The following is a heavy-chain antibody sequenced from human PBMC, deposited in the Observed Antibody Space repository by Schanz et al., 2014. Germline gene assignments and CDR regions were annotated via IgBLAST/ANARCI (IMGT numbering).Heavy chain of an antibody. CDR1: GFGFSSYS. CDR2: ISGSSRTI. D-gene: IGHD1-1*01. Sequence: EVQLLESGGGLVQPGGSLRLSCAASGFGFSSYSMNWVRQAPGKGLEWVSYISGSSRTIYYADSMKGRFTISRDNAKNSLFLQMNSLRPEDTAVYYCARGRVLESWGQGTLVTVSS. J-gene: IGHJ5*02. CDR3: ARGRVLES. V-gene: IGHV3-48*04.